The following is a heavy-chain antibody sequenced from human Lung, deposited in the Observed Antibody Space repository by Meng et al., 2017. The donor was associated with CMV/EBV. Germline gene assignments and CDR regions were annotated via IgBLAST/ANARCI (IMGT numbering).Heavy chain of an antibody. CDR1: GGSFSGYY. J-gene: IGHJ6*01. CDR3: ARAGRSYGMDV. V-gene: IGHV4-34*01. Sequence: SXTXSLTCAVYGGSFSGYYWSWIRQPPGKGLEWIGEINHSGSTNYNPSLKSRVTISVDTSKNQFSLKLSSVTAADTAVYYCARAGRSYGMDVWWQGTTVTVSS. CDR2: INHSGST.